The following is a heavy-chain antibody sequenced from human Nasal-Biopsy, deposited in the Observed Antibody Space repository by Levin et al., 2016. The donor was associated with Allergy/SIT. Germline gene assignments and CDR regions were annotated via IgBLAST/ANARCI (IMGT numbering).Heavy chain of an antibody. CDR2: IYHSGRT. CDR3: ARPGGSWTPYSMDV. CDR1: GGSVSDDNY. Sequence: SETLSLTCDVSGGSVSDDNYWSWVRQPPGKGLEWIGEIYHSGRTNYNPSLKSRVTISVDKSKNQFSLSLTSVTAADTAVYYCARPGGSWTPYSMDVWGQGTTVTVSS. J-gene: IGHJ6*02. V-gene: IGHV4-4*02. D-gene: IGHD6-13*01.